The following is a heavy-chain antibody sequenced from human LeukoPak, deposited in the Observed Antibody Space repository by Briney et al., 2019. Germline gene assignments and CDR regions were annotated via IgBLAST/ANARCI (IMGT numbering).Heavy chain of an antibody. D-gene: IGHD3-22*01. J-gene: IGHJ4*02. V-gene: IGHV4-39*01. Sequence: PSETLSLTCTVSGGSISSSTVYWGWIRQPPGKGLEWIGGINYSGYIYYNPSLKSRVTISVDTPKNQFSLKLSSVTAADTAVYYCARPGYYDNSGFNFDYWGQGTLVTVSS. CDR1: GGSISSSTVY. CDR2: INYSGYI. CDR3: ARPGYYDNSGFNFDY.